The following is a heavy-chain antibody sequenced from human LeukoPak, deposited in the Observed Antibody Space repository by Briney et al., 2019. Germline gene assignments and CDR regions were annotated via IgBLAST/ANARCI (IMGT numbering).Heavy chain of an antibody. CDR3: AKDSSSSRSDAFDI. CDR2: ISGSGGST. V-gene: IGHV3-23*01. D-gene: IGHD6-13*01. Sequence: GGSLRLSCAASGFTFSSYSMNWVRQAPGKGLEWVSAISGSGGSTYYADSVKGRFIISRDNSKNTLYLQMNSLRAEDTAVYYCAKDSSSSRSDAFDIWGQGTMVTVSS. CDR1: GFTFSSYS. J-gene: IGHJ3*02.